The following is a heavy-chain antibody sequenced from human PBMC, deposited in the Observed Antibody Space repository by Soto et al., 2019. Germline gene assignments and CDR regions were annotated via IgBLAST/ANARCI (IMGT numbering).Heavy chain of an antibody. Sequence: PGGCLRLSCSVSGFTLNTYSMHWVRQAPGKGLEWVAVVSFDGVNKHYRDSVKGRFTISRDIAKNMLYLQMTSLRLEDTALYYCARDPDLIEAAGNYFDYWGQGTLVTVSS. V-gene: IGHV3-30-3*01. J-gene: IGHJ4*02. CDR1: GFTLNTYS. CDR3: ARDPDLIEAAGNYFDY. CDR2: VSFDGVNK. D-gene: IGHD6-13*01.